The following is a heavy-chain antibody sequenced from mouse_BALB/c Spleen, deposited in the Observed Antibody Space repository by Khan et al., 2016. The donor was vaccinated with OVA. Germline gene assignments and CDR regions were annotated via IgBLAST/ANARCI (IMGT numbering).Heavy chain of an antibody. D-gene: IGHD2-4*01. CDR1: GFTFSSYG. V-gene: IGHV5-6*01. J-gene: IGHJ4*01. Sequence: EVQLVESGGDLVKPGGSLKLSCAASGFTFSSYGMYWVRQTPDKRLEWVATISSGGHYTYFTDSVRGRFTISRDNAKSTLYLQMSSLKSEDTAMYYCARTMTTSKGDYYAMDYWGQGTSVTVSS. CDR3: ARTMTTSKGDYYAMDY. CDR2: ISSGGHYT.